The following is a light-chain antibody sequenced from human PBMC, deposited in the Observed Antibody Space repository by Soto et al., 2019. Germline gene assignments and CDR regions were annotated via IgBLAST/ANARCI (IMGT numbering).Light chain of an antibody. CDR2: EVS. Sequence: QSVLTQPSSASGSPGQSVTISCTGTSSDVGGYNYVSWNQQHPGKAPKLMIYEVSKRPSRFPVRFSGSKSCNTASLTVSGLQAEDEADSSCISYAGSDSVFATGPKVPV. CDR1: SSDVGGYNY. V-gene: IGLV2-8*01. J-gene: IGLJ1*01. CDR3: ISYAGSDSV.